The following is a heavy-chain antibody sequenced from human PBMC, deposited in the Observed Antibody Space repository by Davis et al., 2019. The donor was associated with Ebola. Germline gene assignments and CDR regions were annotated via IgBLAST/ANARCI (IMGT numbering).Heavy chain of an antibody. J-gene: IGHJ4*02. CDR3: ASGKEWLFLYFDH. CDR1: GFTFSSYA. Sequence: GESLKISCAASGFTFSSYAMSWVRQAPGKGLEWVSAISGSGGSTYYADSVKGRFTISRDNSKNTLYLQMNSLRAEDTAVYYCASGKEWLFLYFDHWGQGTLVTVSS. CDR2: ISGSGGST. D-gene: IGHD3-3*01. V-gene: IGHV3-23*01.